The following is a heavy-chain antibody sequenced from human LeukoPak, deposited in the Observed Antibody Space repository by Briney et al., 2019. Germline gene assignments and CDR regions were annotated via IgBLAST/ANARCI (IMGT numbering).Heavy chain of an antibody. J-gene: IGHJ3*02. Sequence: SVKVSCKASGGTFSSYAISWVRQAPGQGLEWMGGFIPIFGTANYAQKFQGRVTITADESTSTAYMELSSLRSEDTAVYYCARAPYYYDSSGYYGGAFDIWGQGTMVTVSS. CDR3: ARAPYYYDSSGYYGGAFDI. CDR2: FIPIFGTA. V-gene: IGHV1-69*13. CDR1: GGTFSSYA. D-gene: IGHD3-22*01.